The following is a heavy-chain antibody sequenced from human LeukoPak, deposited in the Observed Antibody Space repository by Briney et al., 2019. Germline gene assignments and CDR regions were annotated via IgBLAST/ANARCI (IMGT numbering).Heavy chain of an antibody. CDR1: GGSISSYY. J-gene: IGHJ3*02. D-gene: IGHD4-23*01. V-gene: IGHV4-59*12. CDR3: AREWGTVDAFDI. Sequence: SETLSLTCTVSGGSISSYYGSWIRQPPGKGLEWIGYIYYSGSTNYNPSLKSRVTISVDTSKNQFSLKLSSVTAADTAVYYCAREWGTVDAFDIWGQGTIITVSS. CDR2: IYYSGST.